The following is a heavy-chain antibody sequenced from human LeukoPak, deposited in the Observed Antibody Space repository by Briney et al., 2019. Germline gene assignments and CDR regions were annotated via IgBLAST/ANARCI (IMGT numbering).Heavy chain of an antibody. D-gene: IGHD3-22*01. CDR1: GGSISSGGYS. J-gene: IGHJ4*02. Sequence: PSETLSLTCAVSGGSISSGGYSWSWIRQPPGKGLEWIGYIYHSGSTNYNPSLKSRVTISADTSKNQFSLKLSSVTAADTAVYYCARGVFDSSASHEFDYWGQGTLVTVSS. CDR3: ARGVFDSSASHEFDY. CDR2: IYHSGST. V-gene: IGHV4-30-2*01.